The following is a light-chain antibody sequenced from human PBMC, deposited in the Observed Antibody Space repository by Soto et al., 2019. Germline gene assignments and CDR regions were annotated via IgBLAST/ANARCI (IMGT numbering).Light chain of an antibody. CDR1: QSVSSN. J-gene: IGKJ1*01. CDR2: GVS. V-gene: IGKV3-20*01. CDR3: QQYDSSPP. Sequence: SPARLTVSTGEIAALSCRASQSVSSNLAWYQQKPGQAPRLLMYGVSSRATGTPDRFSGSGSGTDFTLTSSRLEAADFAVYHCQQYDSSPPFGQGTKVDIK.